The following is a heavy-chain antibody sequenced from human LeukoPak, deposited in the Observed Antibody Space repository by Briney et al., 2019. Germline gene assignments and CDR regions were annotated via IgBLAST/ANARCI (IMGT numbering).Heavy chain of an antibody. Sequence: PSETLSLTCAVYGGSFSGYYWSWIRQPPGKGLEWIGEINHSGSTNYNPSLKSRVTISVGTSKNQFSLKLSSVTAADTAVYYCATGLYYYDSSGYYYTAFDIWGQGTMVTVSS. CDR3: ATGLYYYDSSGYYYTAFDI. V-gene: IGHV4-34*01. J-gene: IGHJ3*02. D-gene: IGHD3-22*01. CDR2: INHSGST. CDR1: GGSFSGYY.